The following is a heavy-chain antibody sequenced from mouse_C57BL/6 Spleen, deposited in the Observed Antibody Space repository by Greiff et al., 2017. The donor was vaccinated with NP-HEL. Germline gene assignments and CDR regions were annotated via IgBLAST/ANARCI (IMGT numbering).Heavy chain of an antibody. CDR2: IDPENGDT. CDR1: GFNIKDDY. J-gene: IGHJ2*01. V-gene: IGHV14-4*01. D-gene: IGHD2-3*01. CDR3: TTSGYYEY. Sequence: VQLQRSGAELVRPGASVKLSCTASGFNIKDDYMHWVKQRPEQGLEWIGWIDPENGDTEYASKFQGKATITADTSSNTAYLQLSSLTSEDTAVYYCTTSGYYEYWGQGTTLTVSS.